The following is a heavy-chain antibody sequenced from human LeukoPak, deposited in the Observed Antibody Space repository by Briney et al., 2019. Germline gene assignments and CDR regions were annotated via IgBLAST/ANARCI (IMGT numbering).Heavy chain of an antibody. CDR2: ISGSGAST. V-gene: IGHV3-23*01. CDR3: AKDYSSGWAPLPVYDY. D-gene: IGHD6-19*01. CDR1: GFTLSTNA. Sequence: GGSLRLSCLTSGFTLSTNAMSWVRQAPGKGLEWISGISGSGASTYYADSVKGRFTISRDNSKNTLYLQMNSLRAEDTAVYYCAKDYSSGWAPLPVYDYWGQGTLVTVSS. J-gene: IGHJ4*02.